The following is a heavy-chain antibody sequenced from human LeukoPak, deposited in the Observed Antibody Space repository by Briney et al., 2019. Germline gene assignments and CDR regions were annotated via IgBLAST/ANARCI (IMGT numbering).Heavy chain of an antibody. CDR3: AIGLGYSPFDP. Sequence: ASVKVSCKASGYTFTSYGISWVRQAPGQGLEWMGWITAYNGKTNYAQKLQGRVTMTTDTSTRTAYMEMRSLRSDDTAVYYCAIGLGYSPFDPWGRGTLVTVSS. D-gene: IGHD2-15*01. CDR2: ITAYNGKT. V-gene: IGHV1-18*01. CDR1: GYTFTSYG. J-gene: IGHJ5*02.